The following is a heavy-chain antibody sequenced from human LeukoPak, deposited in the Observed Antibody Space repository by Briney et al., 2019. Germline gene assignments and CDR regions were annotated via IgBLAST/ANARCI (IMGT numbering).Heavy chain of an antibody. D-gene: IGHD1-7*01. V-gene: IGHV4-59*12. Sequence: SETLSLTCTVSGGSISSYYWSWIRQPPGKGLEWIGYIYYSGSTNYNPSLKSRVTISVDRSKNQFSLKLSSVTAADTAVYYCARPSLGNWDSYWYFDLWGRGTLVTVSS. CDR1: GGSISSYY. CDR2: IYYSGST. CDR3: ARPSLGNWDSYWYFDL. J-gene: IGHJ2*01.